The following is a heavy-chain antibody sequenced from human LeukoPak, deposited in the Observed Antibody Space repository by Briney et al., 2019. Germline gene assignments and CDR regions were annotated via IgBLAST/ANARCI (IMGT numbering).Heavy chain of an antibody. CDR1: GGSISSYY. CDR3: ARDRAARLTSGFDY. V-gene: IGHV4-4*07. J-gene: IGHJ4*02. D-gene: IGHD6-6*01. Sequence: PSETLSLTCTVSGGSISSYYWSWIRQPAGKGLEWIGRIYSSGSTNYNPSLKSRVTMSVDTSKSQFSLNLTSVTAADTAVYYCARDRAARLTSGFDYWGQGTLVTVSS. CDR2: IYSSGST.